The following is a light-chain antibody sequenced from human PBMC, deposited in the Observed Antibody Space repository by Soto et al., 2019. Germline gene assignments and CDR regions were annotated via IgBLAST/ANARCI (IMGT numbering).Light chain of an antibody. CDR1: QSVGSS. J-gene: IGKJ5*01. Sequence: EIVLRQSPATLSLSPGERATLSCRASQSVGSSLAWYQQKPGQAPRLLIYDASNRGTGISARFSGSGSGTDFTLTISSLEPEDFAVYYCQQRSDWPPGATFGQGTRLEI. CDR2: DAS. CDR3: QQRSDWPPGAT. V-gene: IGKV3-11*01.